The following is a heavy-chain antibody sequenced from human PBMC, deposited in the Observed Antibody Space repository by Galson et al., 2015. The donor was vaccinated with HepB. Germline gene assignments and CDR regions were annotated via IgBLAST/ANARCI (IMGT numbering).Heavy chain of an antibody. V-gene: IGHV3-33*08. J-gene: IGHJ4*02. CDR1: GFTFSTYN. CDR2: IWYAGSHK. D-gene: IGHD2-2*01. CDR3: ARDAGAARSTFDF. Sequence: SLRLSCAASGFTFSTYNMHWVRQAPGKGLEWVTVIWYAGSHKFYADSVKGRFTVSRDNSKNTLYLEMNSLRAEDTAIYYCARDAGAARSTFDFWGQGSLVTVPA.